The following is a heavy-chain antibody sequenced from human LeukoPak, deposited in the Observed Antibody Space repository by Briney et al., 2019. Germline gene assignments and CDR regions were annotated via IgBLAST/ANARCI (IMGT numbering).Heavy chain of an antibody. CDR1: GFTFSSYG. CDR3: AKDGLAVAGTRRVLIDY. J-gene: IGHJ4*02. CDR2: ISYDGSNK. Sequence: GGFLRLSCAASGFTFSSYGMHWVRQAPGKGLEWVAVISYDGSNKYYADSVKGRFTISRDNSKNTLYLQMNSLRAEDTAVYYCAKDGLAVAGTRRVLIDYWGQGTLVTVSS. V-gene: IGHV3-30*18. D-gene: IGHD6-19*01.